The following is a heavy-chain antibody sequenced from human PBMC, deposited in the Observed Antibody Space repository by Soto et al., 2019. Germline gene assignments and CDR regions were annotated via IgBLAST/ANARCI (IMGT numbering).Heavy chain of an antibody. Sequence: QVQLQQWGAGLLKPSETLSLTCAVYGGSFSGYYWSWIRQPPGKGLEWIGEINHSGSTNYNPSLKSRVTISVDTSKNQFSLKLSSVTAADTAVYDCARWGRITIFGVVITRYFDLWGRGTLVTVSS. J-gene: IGHJ2*01. CDR1: GGSFSGYY. CDR2: INHSGST. V-gene: IGHV4-34*01. CDR3: ARWGRITIFGVVITRYFDL. D-gene: IGHD3-3*01.